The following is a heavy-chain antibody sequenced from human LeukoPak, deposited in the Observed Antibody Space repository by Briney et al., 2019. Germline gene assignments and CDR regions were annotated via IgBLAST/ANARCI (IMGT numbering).Heavy chain of an antibody. Sequence: QPGGSLRLSCAASGLTFSSYAMRWVRQAPGKGLEWVADISYDGSNKYYADSVKGRFTISRDDSKNALYLQMNSLRAEDTAVYYCARDGFPVLRYFDRLFDWFDPWGQGTLVTVSS. V-gene: IGHV3-30*04. CDR1: GLTFSSYA. J-gene: IGHJ5*02. CDR3: ARDGFPVLRYFDRLFDWFDP. CDR2: ISYDGSNK. D-gene: IGHD3-9*01.